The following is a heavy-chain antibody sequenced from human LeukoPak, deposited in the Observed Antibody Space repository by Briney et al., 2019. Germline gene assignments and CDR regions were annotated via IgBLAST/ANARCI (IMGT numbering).Heavy chain of an antibody. CDR1: GFTFSSYA. J-gene: IGHJ4*02. Sequence: GGSLRLSCAASGFTFSSYAMNWVRQASGKGLEWLSYISSDGSTIYYADSVKGRITISRDNARKSLYLQMNSLRAEDTAVYYCVPQKGYGGNPLDYWGQGTLVTVST. D-gene: IGHD4-23*01. V-gene: IGHV3-48*01. CDR2: ISSDGSTI. CDR3: VPQKGYGGNPLDY.